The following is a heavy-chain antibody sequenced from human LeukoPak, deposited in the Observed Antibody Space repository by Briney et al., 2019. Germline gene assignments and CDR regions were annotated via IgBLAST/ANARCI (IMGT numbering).Heavy chain of an antibody. CDR3: ARDQIAVAGNAFDI. V-gene: IGHV3-11*04. D-gene: IGHD6-19*01. Sequence: KPGGSLRLSCAASGFTFSDYYMSWIRQAPGKGLEWVSYISSSGSTIYYADSMKGRFTISRDNAKNSLYLQMNSLRAEDTAVYYCARDQIAVAGNAFDIWGQGTMVTVSS. J-gene: IGHJ3*02. CDR1: GFTFSDYY. CDR2: ISSSGSTI.